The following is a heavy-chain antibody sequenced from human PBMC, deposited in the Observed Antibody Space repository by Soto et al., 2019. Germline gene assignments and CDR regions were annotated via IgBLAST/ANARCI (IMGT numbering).Heavy chain of an antibody. J-gene: IGHJ6*02. CDR3: ARDESYYGSGSYYYYYGMDV. CDR1: GFTFSSYA. CDR2: ISYDGSNK. Sequence: VGSLRLSCAASGFTFSSYAMHWVRQAPGKGLEWVAVISYDGSNKYYADSVKGRFTISRDNSKNTLYLQMNSLRAEDTAVYYCARDESYYGSGSYYYYYGMDVWGQGTTVTVSS. V-gene: IGHV3-30-3*01. D-gene: IGHD3-10*01.